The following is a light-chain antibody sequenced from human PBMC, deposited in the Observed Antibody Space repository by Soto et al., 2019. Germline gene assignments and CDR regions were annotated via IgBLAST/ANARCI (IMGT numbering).Light chain of an antibody. Sequence: QSALTQPPSVSGAPGQRVTISCTGSSSNIGAGYDVHWYQQPPGTAPKLLIYGNSNRPSGVPDRFSGSKPGTSASLAITGLQAEDEADYYCQSYDSSLSGPYVFGTGTKVTVL. CDR3: QSYDSSLSGPYV. CDR2: GNS. CDR1: SSNIGAGYD. V-gene: IGLV1-40*01. J-gene: IGLJ1*01.